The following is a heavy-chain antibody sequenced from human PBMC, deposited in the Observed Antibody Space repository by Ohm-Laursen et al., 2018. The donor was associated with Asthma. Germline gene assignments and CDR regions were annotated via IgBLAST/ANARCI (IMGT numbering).Heavy chain of an antibody. Sequence: SLRLSCAASGFKFSDYYMSWIRQAPGKGLEYVSHISSDSIHTEYADSVKGRFTISRDNAKNSLYLQMNSLRAEDTAVYYCARGTEYSSSWGQGTLVTVSS. J-gene: IGHJ4*02. CDR3: ARGTEYSSS. V-gene: IGHV3-11*06. CDR1: GFKFSDYY. D-gene: IGHD6-13*01. CDR2: ISSDSIHT.